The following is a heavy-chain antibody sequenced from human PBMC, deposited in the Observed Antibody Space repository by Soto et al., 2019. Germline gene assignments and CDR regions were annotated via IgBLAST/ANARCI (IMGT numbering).Heavy chain of an antibody. V-gene: IGHV3-30-3*01. CDR2: ISYDGSNK. CDR1: GFTFSSYA. D-gene: IGHD1-26*01. J-gene: IGHJ6*02. Sequence: QVQLVESEGGVVQPGRSLRLSCAASGFTFSSYAMHWVRQAPGKGLEWVAVISYDGSNKYYAESVKGRFTISRDNSKNTLYLEMNSLRAEDTAVYYCARERGSDGGYYYYGMDVWGQGTTVTVSS. CDR3: ARERGSDGGYYYYGMDV.